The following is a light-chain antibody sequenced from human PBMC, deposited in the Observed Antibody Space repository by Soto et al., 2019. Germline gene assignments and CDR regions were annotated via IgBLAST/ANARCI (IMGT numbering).Light chain of an antibody. V-gene: IGLV7-43*01. CDR1: TGAVTSDYY. CDR2: STY. Sequence: QAVVTQETSLTVSPGGTVTLTCASSTGAVTSDYYPNWLQQKPGQAPRSLIHSTYTRHFWTPARFSGSLLGGKAALTVSDVQPEDEADYYCLLYHGAAQVFGGGTKLTVL. CDR3: LLYHGAAQV. J-gene: IGLJ3*02.